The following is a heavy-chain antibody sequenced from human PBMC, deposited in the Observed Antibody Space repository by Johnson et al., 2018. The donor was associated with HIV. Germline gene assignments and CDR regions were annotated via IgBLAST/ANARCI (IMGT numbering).Heavy chain of an antibody. CDR1: GFIFRDYY. J-gene: IGHJ3*02. CDR2: ISSSGSTI. V-gene: IGHV3-11*04. Sequence: QVQLVESGGGLVKPGGSLRLSCAVSGFIFRDYYMSWIRQAPGKGLEWVSYISSSGSTIYYADSVKGRFTISRDNAKNSLYLQMNSLRAEDTAVYYCARASGLYYYDSSGYPRGAFDIWGQGTMVTVSS. CDR3: ARASGLYYYDSSGYPRGAFDI. D-gene: IGHD3-22*01.